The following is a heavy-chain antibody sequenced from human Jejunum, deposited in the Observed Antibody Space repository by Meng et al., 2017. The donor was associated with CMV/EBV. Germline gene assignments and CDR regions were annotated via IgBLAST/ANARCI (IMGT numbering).Heavy chain of an antibody. CDR2: IGSSNTYI. CDR3: AREGVYDGYAIDT. CDR1: GFTFSDYS. D-gene: IGHD3-16*01. V-gene: IGHV3-21*01. J-gene: IGHJ5*02. Sequence: SGFTFSDYSMNWVRQAPGKGLEWVSSIGSSNTYIFYVDSVKGRFTVSRDNAKNSLYLQMNSLRAEDTAVYYCAREGVYDGYAIDTWGQGTLVTVSS.